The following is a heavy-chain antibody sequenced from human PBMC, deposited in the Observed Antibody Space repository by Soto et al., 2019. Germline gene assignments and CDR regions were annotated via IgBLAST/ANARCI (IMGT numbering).Heavy chain of an antibody. J-gene: IGHJ5*02. Sequence: QLQLQESGSGLVKPSQTLSLTCAVSGGSISSGGYSWSWIRRPPGKGLKWIGYINHSGSTYYNPALKSRVTIALDMSKDQFALKLSSVTAADTAFYYWPRGLYDSSGSKTWFDPSGHGKLVAVSS. CDR1: GGSISSGGYS. CDR2: INHSGST. V-gene: IGHV4-30-2*01. CDR3: PRGLYDSSGSKTWFDP. D-gene: IGHD3-22*01.